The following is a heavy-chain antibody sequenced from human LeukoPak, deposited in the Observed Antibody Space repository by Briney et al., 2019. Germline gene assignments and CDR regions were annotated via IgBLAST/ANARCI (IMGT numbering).Heavy chain of an antibody. Sequence: GGSLRLSCAASGFTFSTYAMSWVRQAPGKGLEWVSAIGGSGGGSDYADSVKGRFTISRDNSKNTLYLQMNSLRAEDTAIYYCAKDLLRWSFDYWGQGTLVTVSS. CDR3: AKDLLRWSFDY. J-gene: IGHJ4*02. V-gene: IGHV3-23*01. CDR2: IGGSGGGS. D-gene: IGHD4-23*01. CDR1: GFTFSTYA.